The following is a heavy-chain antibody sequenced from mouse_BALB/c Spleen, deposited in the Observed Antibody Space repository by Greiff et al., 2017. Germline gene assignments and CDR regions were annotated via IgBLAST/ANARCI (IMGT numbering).Heavy chain of an antibody. Sequence: VKLVESGAELMKPGASVKISCKATGYTFSSYWIEWVKQRPGHGLEWIGEILPGSGSTNYNEKFKGKATFTADTSSNTAYMQLSSLTSEDSAVYYCARRGDGYPYAMDYWGQGTSVTVSS. CDR2: ILPGSGST. CDR1: GYTFSSYW. D-gene: IGHD2-3*01. CDR3: ARRGDGYPYAMDY. V-gene: IGHV1-9*01. J-gene: IGHJ4*01.